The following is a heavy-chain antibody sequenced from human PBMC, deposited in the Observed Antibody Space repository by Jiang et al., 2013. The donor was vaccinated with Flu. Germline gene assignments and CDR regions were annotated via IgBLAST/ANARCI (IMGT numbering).Heavy chain of an antibody. D-gene: IGHD6-13*01. Sequence: GGGLVQPGRSLRLSCAASGFTFDDYAMHWVRQAPGKGLEWVSGISWNSGSIGYADSVKGRFTISRDNAKNSLYLQMNSLRAEDTALYYCAKALGQLVLAAPVYYYYGMDVWGQGTTVTVSS. V-gene: IGHV3-9*01. CDR2: ISWNSGSI. CDR1: GFTFDDYA. J-gene: IGHJ6*02. CDR3: AKALGQLVLAAPVYYYYGMDV.